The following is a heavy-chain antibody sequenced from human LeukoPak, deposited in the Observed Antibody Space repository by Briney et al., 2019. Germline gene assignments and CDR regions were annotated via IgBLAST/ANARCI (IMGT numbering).Heavy chain of an antibody. CDR3: ARDYYYDSSGYYYRFGY. V-gene: IGHV1-2*02. D-gene: IGHD3-22*01. CDR1: GYTFTGYY. Sequence: ASVKVSCKAPGYTFTGYYMHWVRQAPGQGLEWMGWINPNSGGTNYAQKFQGRVTMTRDTSISTAYMELSRLRSDDTAVYYCARDYYYDSSGYYYRFGYWGQGTLVTVSS. CDR2: INPNSGGT. J-gene: IGHJ4*02.